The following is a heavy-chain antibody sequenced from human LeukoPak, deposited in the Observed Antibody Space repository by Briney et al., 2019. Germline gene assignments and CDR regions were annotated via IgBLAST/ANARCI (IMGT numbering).Heavy chain of an antibody. CDR1: GYSFTSYW. D-gene: IGHD6-13*01. J-gene: IGHJ3*02. Sequence: GESLKISCKGSGYSFTSYWIGWVRQMPGKGLEWMGIIYPGDSDTRYSPSFQGQVTISADKSISTAYLQRSSLKASDTAMYYCARLGEGSSWIRAFDIWGQGTMVTVSS. CDR2: IYPGDSDT. V-gene: IGHV5-51*01. CDR3: ARLGEGSSWIRAFDI.